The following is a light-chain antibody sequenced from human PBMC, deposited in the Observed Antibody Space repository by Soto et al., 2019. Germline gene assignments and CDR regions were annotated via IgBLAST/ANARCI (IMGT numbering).Light chain of an antibody. CDR3: QQSYSIPH. V-gene: IGKV3-15*01. CDR2: GAS. CDR1: QSVSSN. J-gene: IGKJ4*01. Sequence: EIVMTQSPATLSVSPGERATLSCRASQSVSSNLAWYQQKPGQAPRLLIYGASTRATGIPARFSGSGSGTEFTLTISSLQSEDFATYYCQQSYSIPHFGGGTKVAIK.